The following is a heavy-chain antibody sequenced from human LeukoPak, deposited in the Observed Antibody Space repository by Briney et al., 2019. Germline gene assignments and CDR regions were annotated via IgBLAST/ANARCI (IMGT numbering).Heavy chain of an antibody. Sequence: GESLKISCKGSGYSFISYWIGWVRQLPGKGLEWMGIIYPGDSDTRYSPSFQGQVTISADKSISTAYLQWSSLEASDTAMYYCAGHARYGSGSPSSFQHWGQGTLVTVSS. CDR1: GYSFISYW. CDR2: IYPGDSDT. D-gene: IGHD3-10*01. J-gene: IGHJ1*01. V-gene: IGHV5-51*01. CDR3: AGHARYGSGSPSSFQH.